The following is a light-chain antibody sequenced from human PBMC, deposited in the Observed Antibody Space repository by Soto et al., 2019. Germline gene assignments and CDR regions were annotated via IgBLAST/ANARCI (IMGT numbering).Light chain of an antibody. V-gene: IGKV1-27*01. CDR1: HAISNH. Sequence: DIQISRSPPSLSDSVGDRVTITCRASHAISNHLPWYQKQPGKVPELLLYAASTVHSGVPSRFSGSGSGTDFTLTISSLQPEDVETNYYQKYDRAPRTFGQGTKVNIK. CDR2: AAS. CDR3: QKYDRAPRT. J-gene: IGKJ1*01.